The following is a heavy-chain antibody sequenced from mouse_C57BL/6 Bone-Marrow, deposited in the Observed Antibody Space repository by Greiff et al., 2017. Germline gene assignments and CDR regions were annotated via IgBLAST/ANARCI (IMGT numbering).Heavy chain of an antibody. J-gene: IGHJ3*01. V-gene: IGHV1-81*01. CDR3: GVFYYYGSSYGFFAY. CDR2: IYPRSGNT. D-gene: IGHD1-1*01. Sequence: VQLQQSGAELARPGASVKLSCKASGYTFTSYGISWVKQRTGQGLEWIGEIYPRSGNTYYNEKFKGKATRTADKSSSTAYMELRSLTSEDSAVYFCGVFYYYGSSYGFFAYWGQGTLVTVSA. CDR1: GYTFTSYG.